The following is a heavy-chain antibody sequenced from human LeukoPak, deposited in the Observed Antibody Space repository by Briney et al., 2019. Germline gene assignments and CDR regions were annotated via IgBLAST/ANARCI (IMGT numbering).Heavy chain of an antibody. D-gene: IGHD3-22*01. CDR2: INAGNGNT. J-gene: IGHJ6*02. CDR3: ASKLYYYDSSGYYYGYYYYGMDV. V-gene: IGHV1-3*01. CDR1: GYTFTSYA. Sequence: GASVKVSCKASGYTFTSYAMHWVRQAPGQRLEWMGWINAGNGNTKYSQKFQGRVTITRDTSASTAYMELSSLRSEDTAVYYCASKLYYYDSSGYYYGYYYYGMDVWGQGTTVTVSS.